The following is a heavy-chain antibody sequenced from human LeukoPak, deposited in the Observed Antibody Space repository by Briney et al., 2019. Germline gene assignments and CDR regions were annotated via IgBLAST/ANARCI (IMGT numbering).Heavy chain of an antibody. J-gene: IGHJ5*02. Sequence: QPGGSLRLSCAASGFTFSSYSMNWVRQAPGKGLEWVSYIGSSSSTIYYADSVKGRFTISRDNAKNSLYLQMNSLRAEDTAVYYCASETYYDFWSGYYWGSTGWNWFDLWGQGTLVTVSS. CDR2: IGSSSSTI. V-gene: IGHV3-48*04. CDR1: GFTFSSYS. CDR3: ASETYYDFWSGYYWGSTGWNWFDL. D-gene: IGHD3-3*01.